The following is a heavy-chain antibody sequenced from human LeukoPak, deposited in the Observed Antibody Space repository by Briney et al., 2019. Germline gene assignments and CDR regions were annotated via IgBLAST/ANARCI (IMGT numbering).Heavy chain of an antibody. J-gene: IGHJ4*02. CDR3: ARGGPIYCSGDSCYPGDY. Sequence: PGGSLRLSCAASGFTFSSYAMSWVRQAPGKGLGWVSAISGSGGSTYYADSVKGRFTISRDNSKNTLYLQMNSLRAEDTAVYYCARGGPIYCSGDSCYPGDYWGQGTLVTVSS. CDR2: ISGSGGST. D-gene: IGHD2-15*01. V-gene: IGHV3-23*01. CDR1: GFTFSSYA.